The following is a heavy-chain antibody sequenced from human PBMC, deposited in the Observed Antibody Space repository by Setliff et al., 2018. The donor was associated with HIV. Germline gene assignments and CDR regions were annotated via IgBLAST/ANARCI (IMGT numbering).Heavy chain of an antibody. CDR1: GGSISSSSYY. D-gene: IGHD6-13*01. CDR2: IYYRGST. Sequence: SETLSLTCTVSGGSISSSSYYWGWLRQPPGKGLQWIGSIYYRGSTYYNPSLKSGVTISVDTSKNQFSLKVRSVTDADTAVYYCARGRYRSRWYASDHYYIDVWGKGTTVTVSS. V-gene: IGHV4-39*01. CDR3: ARGRYRSRWYASDHYYIDV. J-gene: IGHJ6*03.